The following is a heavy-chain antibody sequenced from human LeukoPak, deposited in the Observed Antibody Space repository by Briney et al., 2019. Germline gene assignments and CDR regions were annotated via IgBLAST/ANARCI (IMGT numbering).Heavy chain of an antibody. CDR2: INQYGSER. CDR3: ARDHVVDGLVFDY. D-gene: IGHD2-15*01. CDR1: GFTFSGHW. Sequence: GGSLRLSCAASGFTFSGHWMSWVRQAPGRGLEWVANINQYGSERNYVDSVKGRFTISRDNAKSSLYLQMNSLRAEDTAIYYCARDHVVDGLVFDYWGQGTLVTVSS. J-gene: IGHJ4*02. V-gene: IGHV3-7*01.